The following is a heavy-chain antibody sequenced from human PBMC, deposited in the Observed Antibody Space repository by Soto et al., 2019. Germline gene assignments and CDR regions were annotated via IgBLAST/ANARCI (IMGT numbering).Heavy chain of an antibody. CDR1: GGTFSSYA. CDR2: IIPIFGTA. D-gene: IGHD5-12*01. Sequence: QVQLVQSGAEVKKPGASVKVSCKASGGTFSSYAISWVRQAPGQGLECMGGIIPIFGTANNAQKFQGRDTITADESTSTAYMELSSLRSEDTAVYYCASSVAKYYYYGMDVWGQGTTVTVSS. J-gene: IGHJ6*02. CDR3: ASSVAKYYYYGMDV. V-gene: IGHV1-69*12.